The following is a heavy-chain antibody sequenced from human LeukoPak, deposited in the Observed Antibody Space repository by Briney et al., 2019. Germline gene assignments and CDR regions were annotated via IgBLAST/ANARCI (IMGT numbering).Heavy chain of an antibody. CDR2: ISSSGTGT. CDR1: GLPFRIRG. J-gene: IGHJ4*02. Sequence: GGSLSLFCAVSGLPFRIRGMWWVRQARGKGLEWVSTISSSGTGTYYADSVKRLFTIFRDNTKNTLYLQMNSMRAEDTAVYCCAKGYTSGWYYYIDYWGQGTLVTVSS. V-gene: IGHV3-23*01. CDR3: AKGYTSGWYYYIDY. D-gene: IGHD6-19*01.